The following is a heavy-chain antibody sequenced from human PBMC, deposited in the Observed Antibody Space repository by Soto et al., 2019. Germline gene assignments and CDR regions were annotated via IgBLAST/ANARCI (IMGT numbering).Heavy chain of an antibody. CDR1: GFTFSSYA. Sequence: SLRLSCAASGFTFSSYAMSWVRQAPGKGLEWVSAISGSGGSTYYADSVKGRFTISRDNSKNPLYLQLNSQRAEDTAVYYCASLYDCSSTSCYGAARQLWGQGTLVTVSS. CDR2: ISGSGGST. CDR3: ASLYDCSSTSCYGAARQL. J-gene: IGHJ4*02. D-gene: IGHD2-2*01. V-gene: IGHV3-23*01.